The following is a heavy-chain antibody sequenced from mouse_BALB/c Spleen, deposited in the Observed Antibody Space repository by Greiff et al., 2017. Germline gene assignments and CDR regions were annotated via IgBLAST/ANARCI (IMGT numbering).Heavy chain of an antibody. D-gene: IGHD2-12*01. CDR3: ARGGDYIFAY. Sequence: VQLKESGGGLVKPGGSLKLSCAASGFTFSSYAMSWVRQTPEKRLEWVASISSGGSTYYPDSVKGRFTISRDNARNILYLQMSSLRSEDTAMYYCARGGDYIFAYWGQGTLVTVSA. J-gene: IGHJ3*01. V-gene: IGHV5-6-5*01. CDR1: GFTFSSYA. CDR2: ISSGGST.